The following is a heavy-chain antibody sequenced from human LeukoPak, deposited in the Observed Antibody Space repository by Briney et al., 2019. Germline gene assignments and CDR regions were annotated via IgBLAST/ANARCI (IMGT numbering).Heavy chain of an antibody. V-gene: IGHV3-23*01. CDR2: ISGGGGNT. D-gene: IGHD3-22*01. Sequence: GGSLRLSCAASKFAFSSYAMSWVRQAPGKGLEWVSAISGGGGNTYYADSVKGRFTISRDNSKNTLYLQMDSLRAEDTAIYYCAKGSSGGRPYYFDYWGQGTLVTVSS. J-gene: IGHJ4*02. CDR3: AKGSSGGRPYYFDY. CDR1: KFAFSSYA.